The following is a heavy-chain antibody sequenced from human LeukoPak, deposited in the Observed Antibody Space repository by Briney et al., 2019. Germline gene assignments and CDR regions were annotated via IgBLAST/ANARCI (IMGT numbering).Heavy chain of an antibody. J-gene: IGHJ4*02. Sequence: SQTLSLTCAISGDSVSNNDAAWHWIRRSPSRGLEWLGRTMYRSKWNNDYAVSVKSRITINPDTSKNQFSLQLNSVTPEDTAVYYCARDVTGGFLFDYWGQGTLVTVSS. CDR2: TMYRSKWNN. D-gene: IGHD1-20*01. V-gene: IGHV6-1*01. CDR3: ARDVTGGFLFDY. CDR1: GDSVSNNDAA.